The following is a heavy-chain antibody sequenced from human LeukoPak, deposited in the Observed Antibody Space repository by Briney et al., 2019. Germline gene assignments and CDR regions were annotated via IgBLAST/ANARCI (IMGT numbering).Heavy chain of an antibody. D-gene: IGHD1-20*01. CDR1: GFTFSSYG. J-gene: IGHJ4*02. CDR2: ISYDGSNK. CDR3: ARARYNWKRKNAFFDY. V-gene: IGHV3-30*03. Sequence: PGGSLRLSCAASGFTFSSYGMHWVRQAPGKGLEWVAAISYDGSNKYYADSVKGRFTISRDNSKNTLYLQMNSLRAEDTAVYYCARARYNWKRKNAFFDYWGQGTLVTVSS.